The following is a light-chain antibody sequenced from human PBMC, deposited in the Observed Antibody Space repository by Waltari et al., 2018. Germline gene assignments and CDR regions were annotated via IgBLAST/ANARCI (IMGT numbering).Light chain of an antibody. CDR3: SSFTSSTTGI. CDR1: SSDSGGYNY. V-gene: IGLV2-14*03. Sequence: SALTQPDSVSGSPGQSITTSCSGISSDSGGYNYLSCYHHHPGEPPKLIIYDVTNRPSGVSDRFSGSKSGSSASLTISGLQPEDESDYYCSSFTSSTTGIFGGGTKLTVL. J-gene: IGLJ2*01. CDR2: DVT.